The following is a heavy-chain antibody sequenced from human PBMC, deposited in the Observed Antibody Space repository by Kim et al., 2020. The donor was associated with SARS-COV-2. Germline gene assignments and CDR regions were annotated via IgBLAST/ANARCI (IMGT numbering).Heavy chain of an antibody. J-gene: IGHJ4*02. CDR1: GGSFSGYY. V-gene: IGHV4-34*01. D-gene: IGHD3-16*02. CDR3: ARGRSSSPLGKNPYDYIWGSYRHFDY. CDR2: INHSGST. Sequence: SETLSLTCAVYGGSFSGYYWSWIRQPPGKGLEWIGEINHSGSTNYNPSLKSRVTISVDTSKNQFSLKLSSVTAADTAVYYCARGRSSSPLGKNPYDYIWGSYRHFDYWGQGTLVTVSS.